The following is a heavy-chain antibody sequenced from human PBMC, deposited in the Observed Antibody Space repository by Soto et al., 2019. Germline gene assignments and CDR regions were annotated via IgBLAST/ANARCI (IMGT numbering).Heavy chain of an antibody. D-gene: IGHD2-2*01. V-gene: IGHV1-18*01. J-gene: IGHJ6*02. CDR1: GGTFSSYA. CDR3: AREGVAPYDYYGMDV. Sequence: ASVKVSCKASGGTFSSYAISWVRQAPGQGLEWMGWISTYNGDTNYAQTFQGRVTMTTDTSASTVHMEVRSLRSDDTAVYYCAREGVAPYDYYGMDVWGQGTPVTVSS. CDR2: ISTYNGDT.